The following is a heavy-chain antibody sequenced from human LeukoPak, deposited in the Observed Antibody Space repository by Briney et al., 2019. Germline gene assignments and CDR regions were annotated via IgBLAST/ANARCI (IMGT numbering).Heavy chain of an antibody. V-gene: IGHV3-21*01. Sequence: GGSLRLSCTASGFIFSSYSMIWVRQAPGKGLEWVSSISSGSHYIHYADSVKGRFTISRDNAKNSLYLQMNSLRAEDTAVYYCARGGENYYGSGSHDYWGQGTLVTVSS. CDR2: ISSGSHYI. J-gene: IGHJ4*02. D-gene: IGHD3-10*01. CDR1: GFIFSSYS. CDR3: ARGGENYYGSGSHDY.